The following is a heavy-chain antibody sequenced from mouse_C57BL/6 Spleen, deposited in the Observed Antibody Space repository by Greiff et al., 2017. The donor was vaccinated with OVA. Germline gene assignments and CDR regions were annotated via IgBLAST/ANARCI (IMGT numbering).Heavy chain of an antibody. Sequence: VQLQQSGAELARPGASVKLSCKASGYTFTSYGISWVKQRTGQGLEWIGEIYPRSGNTYYNEKFKGKATLTADKSSSTAYMELRSLTSEDSAVYFCARDYDYEGVFAYWGQGTLVTVSA. D-gene: IGHD2-4*01. J-gene: IGHJ3*01. CDR2: IYPRSGNT. V-gene: IGHV1-81*01. CDR1: GYTFTSYG. CDR3: ARDYDYEGVFAY.